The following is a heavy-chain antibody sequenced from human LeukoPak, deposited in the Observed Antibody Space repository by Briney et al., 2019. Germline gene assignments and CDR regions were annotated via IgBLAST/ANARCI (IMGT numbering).Heavy chain of an antibody. J-gene: IGHJ5*02. V-gene: IGHV4-59*08. Sequence: SETLSLTCIVSGGSVGSFSWSWIRQFPGKGLEWIGFIYYNGSTNYNPSLKSRVTISVDRSKSQFSLKLSSVTAADTALYYCARAVGYYGSGTSGEEWFDPWGQGTLVTVSS. CDR3: ARAVGYYGSGTSGEEWFDP. CDR1: GGSVGSFS. D-gene: IGHD3-10*01. CDR2: IYYNGST.